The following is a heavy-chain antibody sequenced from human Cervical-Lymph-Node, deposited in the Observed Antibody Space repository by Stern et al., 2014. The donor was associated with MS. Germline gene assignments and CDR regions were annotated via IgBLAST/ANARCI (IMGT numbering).Heavy chain of an antibody. Sequence: VQLVESGGGVVQPGGSQRLSCTASGFTFEDYAMEWVRQVPGKGLEWVAMIWYDGSQKYYGDSVRGRFSVSRDNSRNTLYLQMKSLSLEDTAVYYCARKIPDYYYYAMDVWGQGTTVTGS. CDR2: IWYDGSQK. D-gene: IGHD2-2*02. J-gene: IGHJ6*02. CDR3: ARKIPDYYYYAMDV. V-gene: IGHV3-33*01. CDR1: GFTFEDYA.